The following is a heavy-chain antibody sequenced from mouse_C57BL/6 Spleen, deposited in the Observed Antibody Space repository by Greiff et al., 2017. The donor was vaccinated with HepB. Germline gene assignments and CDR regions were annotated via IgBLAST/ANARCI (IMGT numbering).Heavy chain of an antibody. V-gene: IGHV1-59*01. CDR2: IDPSDIYT. J-gene: IGHJ4*01. CDR1: GYTFTSYW. Sequence: QVQLQQPGAELVRPGTSVKLSCKASGYTFTSYWMHWVKQRPGQGLEWIGVIDPSDIYTNYNQKFKGKATLTVDTYSRTAYMQLSSLTSEDSAFYYWARGLYYYGSRYAMDYWGQGTSVTVSS. D-gene: IGHD1-1*01. CDR3: ARGLYYYGSRYAMDY.